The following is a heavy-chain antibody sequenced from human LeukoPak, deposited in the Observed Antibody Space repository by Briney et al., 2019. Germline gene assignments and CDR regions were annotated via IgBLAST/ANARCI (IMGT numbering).Heavy chain of an antibody. Sequence: GASVKVSCNASGYTFTGYYIHWVRQAPGQGLQWMGWINPNSGGTNYAQKFQGRVTMTRDTSISTAYMELSRLRSDDTAVYYCARGRSYGSGSYLLDPWGQGTLVTVSS. V-gene: IGHV1-2*02. CDR2: INPNSGGT. J-gene: IGHJ5*02. D-gene: IGHD3-10*01. CDR3: ARGRSYGSGSYLLDP. CDR1: GYTFTGYY.